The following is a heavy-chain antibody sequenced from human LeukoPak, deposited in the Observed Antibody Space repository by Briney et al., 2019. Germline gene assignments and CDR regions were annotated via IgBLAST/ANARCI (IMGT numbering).Heavy chain of an antibody. V-gene: IGHV3-21*01. CDR2: ISSSSSYI. Sequence: GGSLRLSCAASGFTFSSYSMNWVRQAPGKGLEWVSSISSSSSYIYYADSVKGRFTISRDNAKNSLYLQMNSLRAEDTAVYYCARDHRRYYDSSGYSPRDAFDIWGQGTMVTVSS. D-gene: IGHD3-22*01. CDR1: GFTFSSYS. CDR3: ARDHRRYYDSSGYSPRDAFDI. J-gene: IGHJ3*02.